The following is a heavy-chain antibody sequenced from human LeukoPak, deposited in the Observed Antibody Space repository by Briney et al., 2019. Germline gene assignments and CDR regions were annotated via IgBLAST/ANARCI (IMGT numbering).Heavy chain of an antibody. CDR3: AKAGISLKSYGYGGRFDY. V-gene: IGHV3-30*02. J-gene: IGHJ4*02. CDR2: IRYDGSNK. D-gene: IGHD5-18*01. CDR1: GFTFSSYG. Sequence: GGSLRLSCAASGFTFSSYGMHWVRQAPGKGLEWVAFIRYDGSNKYYADSVKGRFTISRDNSKNTLYLQMNSLRAEDTAVYYCAKAGISLKSYGYGGRFDYWGQGTLVTVSS.